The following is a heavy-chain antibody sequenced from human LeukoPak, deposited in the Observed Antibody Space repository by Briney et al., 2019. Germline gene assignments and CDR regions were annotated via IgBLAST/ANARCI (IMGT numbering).Heavy chain of an antibody. Sequence: ASVKVSCKASGYTFTCYYMHWVRQAPGQGLEWMGWINPNSGGTNYAQKFQGRVTMTRDTSISTAYMELSRLRSDDTAVYYCARDRIRGRDWFDPWGQGTLVTVSS. D-gene: IGHD3-10*01. CDR1: GYTFTCYY. CDR3: ARDRIRGRDWFDP. V-gene: IGHV1-2*02. J-gene: IGHJ5*02. CDR2: INPNSGGT.